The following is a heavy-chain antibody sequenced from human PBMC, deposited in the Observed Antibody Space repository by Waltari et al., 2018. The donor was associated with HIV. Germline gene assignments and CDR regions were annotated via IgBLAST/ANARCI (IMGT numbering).Heavy chain of an antibody. CDR1: GFTFSSYG. Sequence: QVQLVESGGGVVQPGRSLRLSCAASGFTFSSYGMHWVRQAPGKGLEWVAVIWYDGTNKYYADSVKGRCTISRDNSKNTLYLQMNSLRAEDTAVYYCARDRSEGGGYYYYGLDVWGQGTTVTVSS. D-gene: IGHD2-15*01. V-gene: IGHV3-33*01. J-gene: IGHJ6*02. CDR2: IWYDGTNK. CDR3: ARDRSEGGGYYYYGLDV.